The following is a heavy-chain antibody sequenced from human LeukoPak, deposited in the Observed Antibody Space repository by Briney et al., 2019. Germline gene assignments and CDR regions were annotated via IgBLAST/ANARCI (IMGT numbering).Heavy chain of an antibody. CDR3: ASFTKEWIQLFDY. J-gene: IGHJ4*02. CDR2: IWYDGSNK. V-gene: IGHV3-33*01. Sequence: GGSLRLSCAASGFTFSSYGMHWVRQAPGKGLEWVAVIWYDGSNKYYADSVKGRLTISRDNSKNTLYLQMNSLRAEDTAVYYCASFTKEWIQLFDYWGQGTLVTVSS. CDR1: GFTFSSYG. D-gene: IGHD5-18*01.